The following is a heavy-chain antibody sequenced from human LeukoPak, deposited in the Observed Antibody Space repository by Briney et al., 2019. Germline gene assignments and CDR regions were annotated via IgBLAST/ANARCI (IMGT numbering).Heavy chain of an antibody. V-gene: IGHV1-46*01. Sequence: ASVKASCKSSGYTFTTFYIHWVRQAPGQGLEWMGIINPSGGDTTYAQKFQGRVTMTRDTSTSSVYMDLSSLKSDDTAVYYCARAPNGGLPGAYWGQGTLVTVSS. J-gene: IGHJ4*02. CDR1: GYTFTTFY. D-gene: IGHD7-27*01. CDR2: INPSGGDT. CDR3: ARAPNGGLPGAY.